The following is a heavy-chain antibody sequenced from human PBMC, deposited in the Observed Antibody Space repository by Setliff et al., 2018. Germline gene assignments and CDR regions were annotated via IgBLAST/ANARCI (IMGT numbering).Heavy chain of an antibody. CDR2: ISSNGGST. D-gene: IGHD6-6*01. CDR1: GFTFTSYA. V-gene: IGHV3-64*01. Sequence: GGSLRLSCAASGFTFTSYAMHWVRQAPGKGLEFVSGISSNGGSTNYANSVKGRFTISRDISKNTLYLQMGSLRTEDMAVYYCARIAEYDTIDIWGQGTMVTV. CDR3: ARIAEYDTIDI. J-gene: IGHJ3*02.